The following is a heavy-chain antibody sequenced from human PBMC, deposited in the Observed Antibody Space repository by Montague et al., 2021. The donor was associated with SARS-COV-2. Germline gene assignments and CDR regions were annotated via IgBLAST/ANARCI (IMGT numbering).Heavy chain of an antibody. V-gene: IGHV4-34*01. Sequence: SETLSLTCAISGGSFSNYYWSWIRKPPGKGLEWIGEVNQSGTTIYNPSVKSGVTISEDTSKNQFYLRLNSVTAADTAVDYCAGGRRPVVVPGAGPAGRASDIWGQGTMVTVSS. CDR3: AGGRRPVVVPGAGPAGRASDI. D-gene: IGHD2-2*01. CDR1: GGSFSNYY. CDR2: VNQSGTT. J-gene: IGHJ3*02.